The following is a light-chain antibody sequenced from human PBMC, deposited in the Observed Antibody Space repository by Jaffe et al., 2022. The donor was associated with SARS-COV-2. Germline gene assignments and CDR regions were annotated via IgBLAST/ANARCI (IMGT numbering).Light chain of an antibody. V-gene: IGLV2-14*01. J-gene: IGLJ2*01. CDR1: SSDVGGYNY. CDR3: SSYTSSSTVL. CDR2: EVS. Sequence: QSALTQPASVSGSPGQSITISCTGTSSDVGGYNYVSWYQQHPGKAPKLMIYEVSNRPSGVPDRFSGSKSAKTASLTISGLQAEDEADYYCSSYTSSSTVLFGGGTKLTVL.